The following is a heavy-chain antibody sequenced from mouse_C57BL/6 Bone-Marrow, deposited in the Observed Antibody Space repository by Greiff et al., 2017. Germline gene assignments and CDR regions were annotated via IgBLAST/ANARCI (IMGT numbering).Heavy chain of an antibody. D-gene: IGHD1-1*01. CDR1: GYTFTDYN. J-gene: IGHJ4*01. CDR2: INPNNGGT. Sequence: EVQLQQSGPELVKPGASVKIPCKASGYTFTDYNMDWVKQSHGKSLEWIGDINPNNGGTIYNQKFKGKATLTVDKSSSTAYMELRSLTSEDTAVYYCARQTVYGSSYFYAMDYWGQGTSVTVSS. CDR3: ARQTVYGSSYFYAMDY. V-gene: IGHV1-18*01.